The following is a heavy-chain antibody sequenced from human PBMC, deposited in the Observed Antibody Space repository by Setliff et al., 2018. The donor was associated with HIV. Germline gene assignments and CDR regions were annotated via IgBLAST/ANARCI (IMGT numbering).Heavy chain of an antibody. CDR1: GYTFTGYY. V-gene: IGHV1-2*02. J-gene: IGHJ4*02. Sequence: ASVKVSCKASGYTFTGYYMHWVRQAPGQGLEWMGWINPNNGGTNYAQKFQGRVTMTRDTSISTAYMELSRLRSDGTAVYYCARGMDYYDTSGYYQYYFDYWGQGTLVTVSS. CDR2: INPNNGGT. D-gene: IGHD3-22*01. CDR3: ARGMDYYDTSGYYQYYFDY.